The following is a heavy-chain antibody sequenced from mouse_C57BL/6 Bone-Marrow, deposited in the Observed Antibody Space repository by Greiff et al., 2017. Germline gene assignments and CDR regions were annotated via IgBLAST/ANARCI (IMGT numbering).Heavy chain of an antibody. J-gene: IGHJ2*01. V-gene: IGHV1-55*01. CDR2: ISPGGGST. CDR3: ARGGDGYPFDY. D-gene: IGHD2-3*01. CDR1: GYTFTSYW. Sequence: QVQLQQPGAELVKPGASVTMSCKASGYTFTSYWITWVKQRPGQGLEWIGDISPGGGSTNYNEKFKSKATLTVDTSSSTAYLQLSRLPSEAAAVYYCARGGDGYPFDYWGQGTTLTVSS.